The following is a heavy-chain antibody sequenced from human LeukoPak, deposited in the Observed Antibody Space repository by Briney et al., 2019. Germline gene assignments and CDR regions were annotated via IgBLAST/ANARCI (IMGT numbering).Heavy chain of an antibody. CDR1: GGTFSSYA. D-gene: IGHD3-3*01. CDR3: ARESGGTYDSLLGYYYGMDV. J-gene: IGHJ6*02. V-gene: IGHV1-69*13. CDR2: IIPIFGTA. Sequence: SVKVSCKAFGGTFSSYAISWVRQAPGQGLEWMGGIIPIFGTANYAQKFQGRVTITADESTSTAYMELSSLRSEDTAVYYCARESGGTYDSLLGYYYGMDVWGQGTTVTVSS.